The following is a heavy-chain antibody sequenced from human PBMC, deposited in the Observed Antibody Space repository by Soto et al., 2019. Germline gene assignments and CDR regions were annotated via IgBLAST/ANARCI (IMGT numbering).Heavy chain of an antibody. Sequence: QVPLVQSGAEVKKPGSSVKVSCTTSGGTFGSYTVTWLRQAPGQGLEWMGEIIPMFGTASYEQKFQGRVTLTADKSSTTAHMELSSLSSVDTGVYFCAREKAKGPHFWSGMDVWGQGTTVTVSS. CDR3: AREKAKGPHFWSGMDV. CDR2: IIPMFGTA. CDR1: GGTFGSYT. V-gene: IGHV1-69*06. J-gene: IGHJ6*02. D-gene: IGHD2-8*02.